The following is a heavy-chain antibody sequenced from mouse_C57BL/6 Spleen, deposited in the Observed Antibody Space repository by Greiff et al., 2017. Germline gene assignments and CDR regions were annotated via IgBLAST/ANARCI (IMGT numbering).Heavy chain of an antibody. D-gene: IGHD2-5*01. CDR1: GYTFTSSW. Sequence: QVQLQQPGAELVRPGSSVKLSCKASGYTFTSSWMHWVKQRPIQGLEWIGNIDPSDSETHYNQKFKDKATLTVDKSSSTAYMQLSSLTSEDSAVYYCARRNYSNFCFDYWGQGTTLTVSS. V-gene: IGHV1-52*01. J-gene: IGHJ2*01. CDR2: IDPSDSET. CDR3: ARRNYSNFCFDY.